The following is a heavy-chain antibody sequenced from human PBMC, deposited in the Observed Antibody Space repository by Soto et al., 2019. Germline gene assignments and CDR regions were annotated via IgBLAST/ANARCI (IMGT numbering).Heavy chain of an antibody. CDR2: ISGSGGSA. CDR1: GFTFSSYA. V-gene: IGHV3-23*01. J-gene: IGHJ1*01. Sequence: GGSLRLSCAASGFTFSSYAMSWVRQAPGKGLEWGSDISGSGGSAYYADSVKGRFTIARDNSKNTLYLQMNRLRAEYTAVDYCAKEIAAAEYFEHWGQGTLVTVSS. D-gene: IGHD6-13*01. CDR3: AKEIAAAEYFEH.